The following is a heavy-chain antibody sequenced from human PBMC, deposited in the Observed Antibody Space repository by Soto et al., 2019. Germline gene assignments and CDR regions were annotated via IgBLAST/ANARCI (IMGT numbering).Heavy chain of an antibody. D-gene: IGHD6-6*01. J-gene: IGHJ4*02. Sequence: PVESLNISCKVSGYSFPSYWIRWVLQMPGKGLEWMGRIDPSDSYTNYSPSFQGHVTISADKSISNAYLQWSSVKASDTAMYYCAREEQLGFSDYWGQGTLVTGS. V-gene: IGHV5-10-1*01. CDR3: AREEQLGFSDY. CDR2: IDPSDSYT. CDR1: GYSFPSYW.